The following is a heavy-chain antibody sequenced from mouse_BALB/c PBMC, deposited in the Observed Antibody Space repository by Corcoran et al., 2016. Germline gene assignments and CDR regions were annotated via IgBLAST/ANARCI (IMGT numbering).Heavy chain of an antibody. D-gene: IGHD1-2*01. CDR2: IYWDDDK. J-gene: IGHJ4*01. CDR1: GFSLRTSGMG. V-gene: IGHV8-12*01. Sequence: QVTLKESGHGILQPSQTLSLTCSFSGFSLRTSGMGVSWIRQPSGKGLEWLAHIYWDDDKRYNPSLKSRLTISKDTSRNQVFLKITSVDTADTATYYCARGIFITTANGGVYARDYWGQGTSVTVSS. CDR3: ARGIFITTANGGVYARDY.